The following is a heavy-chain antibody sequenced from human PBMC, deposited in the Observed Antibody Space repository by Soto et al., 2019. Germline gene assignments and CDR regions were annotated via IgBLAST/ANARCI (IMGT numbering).Heavy chain of an antibody. CDR2: IIPIFGTA. D-gene: IGHD1-20*01. CDR1: GGTFSSYA. CDR3: ARVEGYNWNRNWFDP. Sequence: ASVKVSCKASGGTFSSYAISWMRQAPGQGLEWMGGIIPIFGTANYAQKFQGRVTITADESTSTAYMELSSLRSEDTAVYYCARVEGYNWNRNWFDPWGQGTLVTVSS. J-gene: IGHJ5*02. V-gene: IGHV1-69*13.